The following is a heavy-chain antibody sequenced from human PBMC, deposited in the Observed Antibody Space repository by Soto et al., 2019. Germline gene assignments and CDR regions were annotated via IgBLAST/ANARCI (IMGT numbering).Heavy chain of an antibody. CDR1: GGSISSYY. J-gene: IGHJ6*03. CDR2: IYYSGST. CDR3: ARGSDCSSTSCFTYYYYYMDV. Sequence: SETLSLTCTVSGGSISSYYWSWIRQPPGKGLEWIGYIYYSGSTNYNPSLKSRFTISVDTSKNQFSLKLSSVTAADTAVYYCARGSDCSSTSCFTYYYYYMDVWGKGTTVTVSS. D-gene: IGHD2-2*02. V-gene: IGHV4-59*01.